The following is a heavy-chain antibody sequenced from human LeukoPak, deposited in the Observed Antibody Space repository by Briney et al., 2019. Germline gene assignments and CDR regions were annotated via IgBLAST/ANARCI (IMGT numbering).Heavy chain of an antibody. Sequence: PSETLSLTCTVSSGSISGYYWGWIRQPPGKGLEWVGYIHYSGSTNYNPSLKSRVTISVDTSKNQFSLKLRSVTAADTAVYYCARYYCSSTTCYYFDYWGQGTLVTVSS. V-gene: IGHV4-59*01. CDR1: SGSISGYY. CDR3: ARYYCSSTTCYYFDY. D-gene: IGHD2-2*01. CDR2: IHYSGST. J-gene: IGHJ4*02.